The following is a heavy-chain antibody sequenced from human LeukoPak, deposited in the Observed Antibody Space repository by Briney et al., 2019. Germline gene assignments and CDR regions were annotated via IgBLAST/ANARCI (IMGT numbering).Heavy chain of an antibody. CDR2: ITSDGGTT. V-gene: IGHV3-23*01. D-gene: IGHD5-18*01. CDR1: GLTFSSYA. Sequence: GGSLRLSCAASGLTFSSYAMSWVRQAPGKGLECVSAITSDGGTTYYADSVKGRFTLSRDNSKNMLYLQMDSLRAEDTALYYCAKDATWIQLWLPGWGQGTPVTVSS. J-gene: IGHJ4*02. CDR3: AKDATWIQLWLPG.